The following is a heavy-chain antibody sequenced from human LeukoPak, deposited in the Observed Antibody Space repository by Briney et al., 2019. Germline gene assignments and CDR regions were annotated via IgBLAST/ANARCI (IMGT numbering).Heavy chain of an antibody. CDR1: GGYISSYS. CDR2: IYYSGST. D-gene: IGHD6-19*01. J-gene: IGHJ6*03. Sequence: SETLSLTCTVSGGYISSYSWSWIRQPPGKGLEWIGYIYYSGSTNYNPSLKSRVTISVDTSKNQFSLKLRSVTAADTAVYYCARISSGWYGHYYYYMDVWGKGTTVTISS. V-gene: IGHV4-59*01. CDR3: ARISSGWYGHYYYYMDV.